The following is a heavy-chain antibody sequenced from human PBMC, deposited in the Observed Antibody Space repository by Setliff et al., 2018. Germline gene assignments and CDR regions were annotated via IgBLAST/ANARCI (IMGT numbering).Heavy chain of an antibody. V-gene: IGHV4-4*07. D-gene: IGHD6-19*01. J-gene: IGHJ6*03. CDR1: GFTFSGYY. CDR3: AREQWLDPPGYYYMDV. Sequence: LRLSCAASGFTFSGYYMQWVRQAPGKGLEWIGHIYIGGSANYNPSLKSRVTMSIDTSKNQFSLKLNSVTAADMAVYYCAREQWLDPPGYYYMDVWAKGTTVTVSS. CDR2: IYIGGSA.